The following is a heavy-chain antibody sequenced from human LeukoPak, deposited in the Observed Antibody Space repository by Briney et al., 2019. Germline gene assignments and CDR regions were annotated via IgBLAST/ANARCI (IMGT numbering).Heavy chain of an antibody. CDR3: AKSRGVTTDSIFDP. CDR2: INPNSGGT. CDR1: GYTFTGYY. V-gene: IGHV1-2*02. D-gene: IGHD4-17*01. Sequence: ASVKVSCKASGYTFTGYYMHWVRQAPGQGLEWMGWINPNSGGTNYAQKFQGRFTISRDKSKNTLYLQMNSLRAEDTAVYYCAKSRGVTTDSIFDPWGQGTLVTVSS. J-gene: IGHJ5*02.